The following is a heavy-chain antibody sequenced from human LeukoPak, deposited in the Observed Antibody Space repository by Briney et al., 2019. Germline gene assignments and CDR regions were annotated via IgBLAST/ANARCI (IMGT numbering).Heavy chain of an antibody. CDR3: ARGRGILEFRPFDY. CDR1: GYTFTSYD. V-gene: IGHV1-8*01. J-gene: IGHJ4*02. CDR2: MNPNSGNT. Sequence: ASVKVSCKASGYTFTSYDINWVRQATGQGLEWMGWMNPNSGNTGYAQKFQGRVTMTRNTSISTAYMELSSLRSEDTAVYYCARGRGILEFRPFDYWGQGTLVTVSS. D-gene: IGHD1-1*01.